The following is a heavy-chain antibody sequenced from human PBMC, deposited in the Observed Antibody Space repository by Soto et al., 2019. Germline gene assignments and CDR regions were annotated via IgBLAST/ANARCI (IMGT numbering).Heavy chain of an antibody. J-gene: IGHJ6*03. CDR1: GGSISSYY. CDR2: IYYSGST. CDR3: AKGPLYYYMDV. Sequence: XXTLSLACTVSGGSISSYYWRWIRQPPGKGLEWIGYIYYSGSTNYNPSLKSRVTISVDTSKNQFSLKLRSVTAADTAVYYCAKGPLYYYMDVWGKGTTVTVSS. V-gene: IGHV4-59*08.